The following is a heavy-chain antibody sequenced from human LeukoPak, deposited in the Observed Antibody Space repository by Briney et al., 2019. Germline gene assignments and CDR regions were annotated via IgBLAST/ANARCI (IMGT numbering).Heavy chain of an antibody. V-gene: IGHV3-48*03. CDR1: GFTFSSYE. J-gene: IGHJ4*02. Sequence: PGGSLRLSCAASGFTFSSYEMNWVRQAPGKGLEWVSYISSSGSTIYYADPVKGRFTISRDNAKNSLYLQMNSLRAEDTAVYYCARQVPFYYDSSGPFASWGQGTLVIVSS. CDR3: ARQVPFYYDSSGPFAS. D-gene: IGHD3-22*01. CDR2: ISSSGSTI.